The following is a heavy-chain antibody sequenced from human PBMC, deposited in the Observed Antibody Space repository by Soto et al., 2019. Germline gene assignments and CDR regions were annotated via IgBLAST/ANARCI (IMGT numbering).Heavy chain of an antibody. J-gene: IGHJ6*02. V-gene: IGHV1-69*01. CDR1: GGTFSSYA. Sequence: QVQLVQSGAEVKKPGSSVKVSCKASGGTFSSYAISWVRQAPGQGLEWMGGIIPIFGTANYAQKFQGRVTITADESTSTAYMELISLRSEDTAVYYCARDLPPPAYCGGDCLYYYYGMDVWGQGTTVTVSS. D-gene: IGHD2-21*02. CDR3: ARDLPPPAYCGGDCLYYYYGMDV. CDR2: IIPIFGTA.